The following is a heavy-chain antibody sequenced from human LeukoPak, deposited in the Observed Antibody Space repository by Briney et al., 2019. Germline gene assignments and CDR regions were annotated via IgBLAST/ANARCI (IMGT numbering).Heavy chain of an antibody. V-gene: IGHV3-53*04. D-gene: IGHD6-6*01. Sequence: GGSLRLSCAASGFTVSSNYMSWVRQAPGKGLEWVSVIYSGGSTYYADSVKGRFTISRHNSKNTLYLQMNSLRAEDTAVYYCARGIAARSTHVGYWGQGTLVTVSS. CDR2: IYSGGST. CDR3: ARGIAARSTHVGY. J-gene: IGHJ4*02. CDR1: GFTVSSNY.